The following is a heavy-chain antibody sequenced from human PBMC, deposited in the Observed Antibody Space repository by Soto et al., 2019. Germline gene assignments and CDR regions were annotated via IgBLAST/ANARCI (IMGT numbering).Heavy chain of an antibody. CDR3: ARGGGSDSFDY. V-gene: IGHV4-30-2*01. CDR2: INHLETT. J-gene: IGHJ4*02. D-gene: IGHD1-26*01. Sequence: LSLTCTVSGASITYGGYSWSWIRQTPGKGLEWIGYINHLETTFYNPSFESRLSLSIDRAKNQFSLNLNSMSAADRAVYFCARGGGSDSFDYWGQGILVTVSS. CDR1: GASITYGGYS.